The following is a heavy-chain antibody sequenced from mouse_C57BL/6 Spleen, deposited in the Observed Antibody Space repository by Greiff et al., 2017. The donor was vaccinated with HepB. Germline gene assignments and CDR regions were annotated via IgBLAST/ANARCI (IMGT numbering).Heavy chain of an antibody. V-gene: IGHV1-80*01. CDR2: IYPGDGDT. J-gene: IGHJ4*01. CDR3: AREPSMDY. CDR1: GYAFSSYW. Sequence: VKLQESGAELVKPGASVKISCKASGYAFSSYWMNWVKQRPGKGLEWIGQIYPGDGDTNYNGKFKGKATLTADKSSSTAYMLLSSLTSEDSAVYFCAREPSMDYWGQGTSVTVSS.